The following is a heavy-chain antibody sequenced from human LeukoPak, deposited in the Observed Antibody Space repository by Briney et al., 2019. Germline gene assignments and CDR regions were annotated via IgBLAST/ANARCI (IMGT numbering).Heavy chain of an antibody. CDR3: ARGILWFGDDV. V-gene: IGHV1-8*02. J-gene: IGHJ6*04. CDR1: GYTFTGYY. Sequence: GASVKVSCKASGYTFTGYYMHWVRQATGQGLEWMGWMNPNSGNTGYAQKFQGRVTMTRNTSISTAYMELSSLRSEDTAVYYCARGILWFGDDVWGKGTTVTISS. CDR2: MNPNSGNT. D-gene: IGHD3-10*01.